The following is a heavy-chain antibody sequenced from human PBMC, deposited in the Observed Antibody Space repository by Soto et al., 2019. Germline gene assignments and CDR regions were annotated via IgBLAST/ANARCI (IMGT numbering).Heavy chain of an antibody. Sequence: ASVKVSCKASGYTFTGYYIHWGRQAPGQGLEWMGWINPNSGGTNYAQKFQGRVTMTRDTSISTAYMELSRLRSDDTAVYYCATLALLGGSYSFDYWGQGTLVTVSS. D-gene: IGHD1-26*01. J-gene: IGHJ4*02. CDR3: ATLALLGGSYSFDY. CDR1: GYTFTGYY. CDR2: INPNSGGT. V-gene: IGHV1-2*02.